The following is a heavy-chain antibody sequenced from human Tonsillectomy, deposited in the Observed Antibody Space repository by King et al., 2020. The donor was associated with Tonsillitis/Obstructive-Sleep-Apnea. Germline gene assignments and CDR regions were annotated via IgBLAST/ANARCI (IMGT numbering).Heavy chain of an antibody. CDR2: INPSGGST. D-gene: IGHD2-2*02. J-gene: IGHJ4*02. CDR1: GYTFTSYY. V-gene: IGHV1-46*01. Sequence: VQLVESGDEVKKPGASVKVYCKASGYTFTSYYMHWVRQAPGQGLEWMGIINPSGGSTSYAQKFQGRVTMTRDTSTSTVYMELSSLRSEDTAVYYCARDFVQMAAAIMSGRYFDYWGQGTLVTVSS. CDR3: ARDFVQMAAAIMSGRYFDY.